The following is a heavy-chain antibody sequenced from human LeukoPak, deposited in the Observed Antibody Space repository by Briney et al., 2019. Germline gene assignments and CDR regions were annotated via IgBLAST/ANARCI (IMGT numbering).Heavy chain of an antibody. Sequence: SETLSLTCTASGGSISSSTYYWGWIRQPPGTGLEWIATIYYSGTTYYNPSLKSRVTISVDTSKNQFYLMLSSVTAADTAVYYCARGPTTKYFDSWGQGTLVTVSS. CDR2: IYYSGTT. CDR3: ARGPTTKYFDS. J-gene: IGHJ4*02. D-gene: IGHD4-17*01. CDR1: GGSISSSTYY. V-gene: IGHV4-39*01.